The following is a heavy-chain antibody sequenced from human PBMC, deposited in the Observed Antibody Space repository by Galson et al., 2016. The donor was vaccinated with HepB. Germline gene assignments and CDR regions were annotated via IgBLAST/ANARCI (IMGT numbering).Heavy chain of an antibody. CDR2: INPRSGST. D-gene: IGHD6-19*01. CDR1: RYTFTNYH. Sequence: SVKVSCKASRYTFTNYHMHWVRQAPGQGLEWMGMINPRSGSTSYAQNFQGRLTMTRDTSTSTVYMELSGLRPDDTAVYYCATDGQWLGSTFDYWGQGTLVTVSS. J-gene: IGHJ4*02. V-gene: IGHV1-46*01. CDR3: ATDGQWLGSTFDY.